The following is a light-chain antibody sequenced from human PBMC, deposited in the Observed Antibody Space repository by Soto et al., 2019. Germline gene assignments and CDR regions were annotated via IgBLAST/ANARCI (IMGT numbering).Light chain of an antibody. Sequence: QSALTQPASVSGSPGQWITISCTGTSSDVGGYNYVSWYQQHPGKAPKLMIYEVNNRPSGVSNRFSGSKSGNTASLTISGLQPEDEADYYCLSYTSANTRVFGGGTKLTVL. CDR1: SSDVGGYNY. CDR2: EVN. J-gene: IGLJ3*02. CDR3: LSYTSANTRV. V-gene: IGLV2-14*01.